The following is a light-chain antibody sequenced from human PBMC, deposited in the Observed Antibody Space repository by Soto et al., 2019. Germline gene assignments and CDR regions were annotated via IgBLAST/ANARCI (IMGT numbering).Light chain of an antibody. CDR1: QSVSSY. V-gene: IGKV3-11*01. CDR2: DAS. Sequence: EIVLTQSPATLSLSPGERATLSCRASQSVSSYLVWYQQKPGQAPRLLIYDASNRATGIPARFSGSGSGTDFTLTISSLEPADFAVYYCQQRSNWPPYTFGQGTKLEIK. J-gene: IGKJ2*01. CDR3: QQRSNWPPYT.